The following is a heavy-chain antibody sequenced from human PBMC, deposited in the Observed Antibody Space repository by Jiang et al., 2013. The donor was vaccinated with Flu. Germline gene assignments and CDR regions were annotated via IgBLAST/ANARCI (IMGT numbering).Heavy chain of an antibody. Sequence: GAEVKKPGSSVKVSCKASGGTFSSYTISWVRQAPGQGLEWMGRIIPILGIANYAQKFQGRVTITADKSTSTAYMELSSLRSEDTAVYYCALVGATTNGGFDYWGQGTLVTVSS. CDR3: ALVGATTNGGFDY. CDR1: GGTFSSYT. D-gene: IGHD1-26*01. CDR2: IIPILGIA. J-gene: IGHJ4*02. V-gene: IGHV1-69*02.